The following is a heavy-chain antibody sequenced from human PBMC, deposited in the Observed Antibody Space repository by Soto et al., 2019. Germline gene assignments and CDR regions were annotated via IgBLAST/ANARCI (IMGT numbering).Heavy chain of an antibody. CDR1: GGSISSYY. D-gene: IGHD6-6*01. J-gene: IGHJ5*02. CDR3: ARLGIAARLVFSWWFDP. CDR2: IYYSGST. Sequence: ASETLSLTCTVSGGSISSYYWSWIRQPPGKGLEWIGYIYYSGSTNYNPSLKSRVTISVDTSKNQFSLKLSSVTDADTAVYYCARLGIAARLVFSWWFDPWGQGTLVTVSS. V-gene: IGHV4-59*08.